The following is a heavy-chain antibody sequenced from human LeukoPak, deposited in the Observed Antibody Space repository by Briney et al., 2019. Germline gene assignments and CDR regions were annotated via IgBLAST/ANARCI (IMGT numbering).Heavy chain of an antibody. Sequence: GSSVKVSCKASGGTFSSYAISWVRQAPGQGLEWMGRIIPILGIANYAQKFQGRVTITADKSTSTAYMELSSLRSEDTAVYYCARGDDYGGNLDYWGQGTLVTVSS. CDR2: IIPILGIA. J-gene: IGHJ4*02. CDR1: GGTFSSYA. V-gene: IGHV1-69*04. CDR3: ARGDDYGGNLDY. D-gene: IGHD4-23*01.